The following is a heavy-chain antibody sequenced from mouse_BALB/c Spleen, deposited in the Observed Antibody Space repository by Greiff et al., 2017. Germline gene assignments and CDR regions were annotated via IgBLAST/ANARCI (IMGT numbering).Heavy chain of an antibody. CDR3: TSYYRYDVGDAMDY. J-gene: IGHJ4*01. D-gene: IGHD2-14*01. V-gene: IGHV1-5*01. CDR1: GYTFTSYW. CDR2: IYPGNSDT. Sequence: EVQLQESGTVLARPGASVKMSCKASGYTFTSYWMHWVKQRPGQGLEWIGAIYPGNSDTSYNQKFKGKAKLTAVTSTSTAYMELSSLTNEDSAVYYCTSYYRYDVGDAMDYWGQGTSVTVSS.